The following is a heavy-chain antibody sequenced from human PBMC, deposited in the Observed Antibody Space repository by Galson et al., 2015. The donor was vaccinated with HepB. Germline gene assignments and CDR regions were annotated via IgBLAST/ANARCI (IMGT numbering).Heavy chain of an antibody. CDR3: ARSGFYYDRRGYYSGPFDY. Sequence: SVKVSCKASGYTFSSHGISGVRQAPGQGLEWMGGISIYDGKTTYAQNFQGRVTMTADTSTTTADMELRSLRSDDTAVYYCARSGFYYDRRGYYSGPFDYWGQGILVTVSS. V-gene: IGHV1-18*01. CDR2: ISIYDGKT. CDR1: GYTFSSHG. D-gene: IGHD3-22*01. J-gene: IGHJ4*02.